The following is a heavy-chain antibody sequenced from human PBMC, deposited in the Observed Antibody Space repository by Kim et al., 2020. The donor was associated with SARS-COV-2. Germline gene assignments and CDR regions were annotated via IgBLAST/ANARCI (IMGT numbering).Heavy chain of an antibody. D-gene: IGHD4-17*01. CDR2: IYYSGST. V-gene: IGHV4-59*13. Sequence: SETLSLTCTVSGGSISYYYWSRIRQPPGKGLEWIGYIYYSGSTYYNPYLMSRVTISVDTSKNQFSLKLSSVTAADTAVYYCARGTTSPGKAFDIWGQGTMVTVFS. CDR3: ARGTTSPGKAFDI. J-gene: IGHJ3*02. CDR1: GGSISYYY.